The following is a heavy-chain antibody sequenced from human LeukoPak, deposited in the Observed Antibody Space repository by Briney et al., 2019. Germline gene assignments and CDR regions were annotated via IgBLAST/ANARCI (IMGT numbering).Heavy chain of an antibody. J-gene: IGHJ4*02. Sequence: GESLKISCKGSGYSFTSYWIGWVRQMPGKGLEWMGIIYPGDSDTRYSPSFQGQVTISADKSITTAYMQWSSLKASDTAIYYCARPYCGCDCSSGDIWGQGTLVTVSS. D-gene: IGHD2-21*02. CDR2: IYPGDSDT. CDR3: ARPYCGCDCSSGDI. CDR1: GYSFTSYW. V-gene: IGHV5-51*01.